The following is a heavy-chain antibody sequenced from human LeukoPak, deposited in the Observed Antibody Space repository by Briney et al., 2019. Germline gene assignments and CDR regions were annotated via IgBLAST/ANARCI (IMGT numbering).Heavy chain of an antibody. Sequence: GGSLRLSCAASGFTFSSYSMNWVRQAPGKGLEWVSSLTSSSSYMYYADSVKGRFTISRDNAKNSLYLQMNSLRAEDTAVYYCVNSPRSGSTWGWGQGTLVTVSS. CDR2: LTSSSSYM. CDR3: VNSPRSGSTWG. D-gene: IGHD1-26*01. V-gene: IGHV3-21*04. CDR1: GFTFSSYS. J-gene: IGHJ4*02.